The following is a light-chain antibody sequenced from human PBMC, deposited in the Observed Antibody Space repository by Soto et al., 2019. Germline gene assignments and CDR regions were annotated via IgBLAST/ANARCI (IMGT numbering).Light chain of an antibody. CDR1: SSDVGAYNF. CDR3: ATHGGNNNFWV. V-gene: IGLV2-8*01. CDR2: EVS. Sequence: QSALTQPPSASGSPGQSVTISCTGTSSDVGAYNFVSWYQQYPGKAPKLIIFEVSKRPSGVPGRFSGSKSGDTASLTVSGLQAEDEADYYCATHGGNNNFWVFGGGTNSPS. J-gene: IGLJ3*02.